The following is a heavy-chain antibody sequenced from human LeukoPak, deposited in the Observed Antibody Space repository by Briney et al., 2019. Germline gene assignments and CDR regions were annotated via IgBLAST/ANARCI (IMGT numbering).Heavy chain of an antibody. CDR3: AKDGNWGSSSYYYYYMDV. D-gene: IGHD6-13*01. CDR2: ISWGGGST. Sequence: PGGSLRLSCAASGFTFDDYAMHWVRQAPGKGLEWVSLISWGGGSTYYADSVKGRFTISRDNSKNSLYLQMNSLRAEDTALYYCAKDGNWGSSSYYYYYMDVWGKGTTVTVSS. CDR1: GFTFDDYA. V-gene: IGHV3-43D*03. J-gene: IGHJ6*03.